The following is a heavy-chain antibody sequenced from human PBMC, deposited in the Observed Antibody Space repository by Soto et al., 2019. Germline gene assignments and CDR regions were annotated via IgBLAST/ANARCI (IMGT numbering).Heavy chain of an antibody. Sequence: GGSLRLSCVASGFTFENYAMSWVRQAPGKGLEWVSAISGSGGTTYYSDSVKGRFTIARDNSKNTVYLQMNDLRVEDAAEYFCAKDSWAIFGVPAGEYYAMDVWGQGTTVTVSS. J-gene: IGHJ6*02. V-gene: IGHV3-23*01. CDR2: ISGSGGTT. CDR1: GFTFENYA. CDR3: AKDSWAIFGVPAGEYYAMDV. D-gene: IGHD3-3*01.